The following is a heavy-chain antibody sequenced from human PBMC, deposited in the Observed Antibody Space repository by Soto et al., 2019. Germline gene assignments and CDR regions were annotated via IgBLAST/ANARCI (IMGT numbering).Heavy chain of an antibody. CDR2: IYYSGST. V-gene: IGHV4-39*01. Sequence: QLQLQESGPGLVKPSETLSLTCTVSGGSISSSSYYWGWIRQPPGKGLEWIGSIYYSGSTYYNPSLTSRVTISVDTSKNQFSLKLSSVTAADTAVYYCARQLLRSPHRNSIQDWGQGTLVTVSS. CDR3: ARQLLRSPHRNSIQD. J-gene: IGHJ4*02. D-gene: IGHD3-10*01. CDR1: GGSISSSSYY.